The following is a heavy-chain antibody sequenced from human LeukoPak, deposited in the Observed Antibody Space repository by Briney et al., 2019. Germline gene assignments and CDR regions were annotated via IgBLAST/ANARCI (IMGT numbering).Heavy chain of an antibody. CDR1: GFTFDNYG. V-gene: IGHV3-20*04. CDR3: ARDYYYDSRGYFGLGY. CDR2: ITWSGDRT. D-gene: IGHD3-22*01. Sequence: GGSLRLPCSTSGFTFDNYGMSWVRQAPGKGLEWVAGITWSGDRTGYADSVNGRFTISRDNAKDFLYLQMNSLRAEDTALYYCARDYYYDSRGYFGLGYWGQGTLVTVSS. J-gene: IGHJ4*02.